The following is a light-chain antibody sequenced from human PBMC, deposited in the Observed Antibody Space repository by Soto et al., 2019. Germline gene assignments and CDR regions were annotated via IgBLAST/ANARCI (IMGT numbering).Light chain of an antibody. CDR3: ATWDSSLSAVV. CDR2: DNY. J-gene: IGLJ2*01. CDR1: SSNIGNNY. V-gene: IGLV1-51*01. Sequence: QAVVTQPPSVSATPGQKVTISCSGSSSNIGNNYVSWYRQLPGTAPQLLIYDNYKRPSGIPDRFSGSESGTSATLGITGLQTGDEADYYCATWDSSLSAVVVGGGTQLTVL.